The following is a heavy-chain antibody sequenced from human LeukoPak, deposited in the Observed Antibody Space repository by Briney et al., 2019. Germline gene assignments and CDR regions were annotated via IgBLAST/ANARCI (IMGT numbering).Heavy chain of an antibody. CDR1: GVSISSSNSY. J-gene: IGHJ4*02. Sequence: SETLSLTCTVSGVSISSSNSYWGWIRQPPGKGLEWIGSIYYTGNTYYNASLKSRVTISVDTSKNQFSLKLSSVTAADTAVYYCARTKIAAAVDYWGQGTLVTVSS. CDR2: IYYTGNT. V-gene: IGHV4-39*07. CDR3: ARTKIAAAVDY. D-gene: IGHD6-13*01.